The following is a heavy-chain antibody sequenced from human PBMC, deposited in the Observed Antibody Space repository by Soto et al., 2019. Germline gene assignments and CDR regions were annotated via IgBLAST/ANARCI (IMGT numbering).Heavy chain of an antibody. Sequence: GESLKISCKGSGYSFTSYWIGWVRQMPGKGLEWMGIIYPGDSDTRYSPSFQGQVTISADKSISTAYLQWSSLKASDTAMYYCARPRVFQKGKNYYGMDFWAQGTAVPVSS. V-gene: IGHV5-51*01. J-gene: IGHJ6*01. CDR2: IYPGDSDT. CDR3: ARPRVFQKGKNYYGMDF. CDR1: GYSFTSYW.